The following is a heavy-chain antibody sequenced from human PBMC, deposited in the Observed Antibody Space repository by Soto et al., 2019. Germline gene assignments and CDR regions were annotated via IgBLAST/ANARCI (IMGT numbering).Heavy chain of an antibody. V-gene: IGHV3-23*01. CDR2: ISGTRGRHRNT. CDR3: AKTLPRLGGYDFNRLDP. J-gene: IGHJ5*02. Sequence: GGSLRLSCAASGFIFSDYAMTWVRQAPGKGLEWVSTISGTRGRHRNTFYTASVKGRFTVTRDNSKNTLFLEMNSLRVEDTAVYYCAKTLPRLGGYDFNRLDPWGHGTLVTVP. D-gene: IGHD5-12*01. CDR1: GFIFSDYA.